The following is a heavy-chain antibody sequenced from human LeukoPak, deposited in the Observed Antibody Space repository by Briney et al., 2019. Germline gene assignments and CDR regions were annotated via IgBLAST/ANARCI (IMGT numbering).Heavy chain of an antibody. Sequence: GGSLRLSCAASGFNFRSYSMNWVRQPPGKGLEWVSYISSSTINIYYADSVKGRFTISRDNSKNTLNLQMNSLRAEDTAVYYCVKDRTGTYTLDYWGQGTLVTVSS. D-gene: IGHD3-10*01. CDR1: GFNFRSYS. CDR3: VKDRTGTYTLDY. CDR2: ISSSTINI. V-gene: IGHV3-48*01. J-gene: IGHJ4*02.